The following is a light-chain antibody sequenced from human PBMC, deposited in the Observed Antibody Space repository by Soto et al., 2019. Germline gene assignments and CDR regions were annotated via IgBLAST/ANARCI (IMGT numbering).Light chain of an antibody. V-gene: IGLV2-14*01. CDR2: EVN. Sequence: QSALTQPASVSVSPGQSITISCTGTSSDVGYYNYVSWYQQHPGKAPKLPIYEVNNRPSGVSNRFSGSKSGNTASLTISGLQAEDEADYYCTSYTTSSPHVAFGGGTKLTVL. CDR1: SSDVGYYNY. J-gene: IGLJ2*01. CDR3: TSYTTSSPHVA.